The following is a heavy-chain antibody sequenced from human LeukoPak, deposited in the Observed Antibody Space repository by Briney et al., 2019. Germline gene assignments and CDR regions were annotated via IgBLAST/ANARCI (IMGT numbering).Heavy chain of an antibody. V-gene: IGHV4-34*01. D-gene: IGHD5-12*01. J-gene: IGHJ4*02. CDR3: ARLRWMTDY. CDR2: INHSGST. Sequence: SETLSLTCAVYGGSFSGYYWSWIRQPPGKGLEWIGEINHSGSTNYNPSLKSRVTISVDTSKNQFSLKLSSVTAADTAVYYCARLRWMTDYWGQGILVTVSP. CDR1: GGSFSGYY.